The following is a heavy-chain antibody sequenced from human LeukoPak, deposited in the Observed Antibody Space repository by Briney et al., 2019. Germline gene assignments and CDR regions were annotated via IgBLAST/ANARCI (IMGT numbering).Heavy chain of an antibody. CDR3: VQRPEYGSGDYPFEH. CDR1: GFTFSSYE. J-gene: IGHJ4*02. Sequence: GGSLRLSCAASGFTFSSYEMSWVRQAPGKGLEWVSYITSGSTIYYADSVKGRFTISRNNAKNSLYLQMNSLRAEDTAVYYCVQRPEYGSGDYPFEHWGQGALVTVSA. V-gene: IGHV3-48*03. CDR2: ITSGSTI. D-gene: IGHD2-21*01.